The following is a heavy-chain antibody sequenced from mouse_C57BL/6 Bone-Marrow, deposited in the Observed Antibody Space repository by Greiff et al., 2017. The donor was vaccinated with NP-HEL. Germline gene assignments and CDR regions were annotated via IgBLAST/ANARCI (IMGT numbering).Heavy chain of an antibody. J-gene: IGHJ2*01. CDR3: ARQPYYYGSSSDY. CDR2: IDPSDSYT. CDR1: GYTFTSYW. D-gene: IGHD1-1*01. Sequence: QVHVKQPGAELVKPGASVKLSCKASGYTFTSYWMQWVKQRPGQGLEWIGEIDPSDSYTNYNQKFKGKATLTVDTSSSTAYMQLSSLTSEDSAVYYCARQPYYYGSSSDYWGQGTTLTVSS. V-gene: IGHV1-50*01.